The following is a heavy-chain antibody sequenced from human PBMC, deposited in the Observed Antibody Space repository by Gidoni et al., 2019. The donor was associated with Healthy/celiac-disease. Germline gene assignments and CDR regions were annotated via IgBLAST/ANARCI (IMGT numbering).Heavy chain of an antibody. CDR2: ISGSGGST. D-gene: IGHD4-4*01. CDR1: GFAFSSYA. V-gene: IGHV3-23*01. CDR3: AKDLTVTTPEGDY. J-gene: IGHJ4*02. Sequence: EVQLLESGGGVGQPGGSLRLSCTASGFAFSSYAMSWVRQAPGKGLEWVSAISGSGGSTYYADPLKGRFTISRDNSKNTLYLQMNSLRAEDTAVYYCAKDLTVTTPEGDYWGQGTLVTVSS.